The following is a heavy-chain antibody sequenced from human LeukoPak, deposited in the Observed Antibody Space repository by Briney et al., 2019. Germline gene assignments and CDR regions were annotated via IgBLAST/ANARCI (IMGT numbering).Heavy chain of an antibody. D-gene: IGHD5-18*01. V-gene: IGHV4-34*01. J-gene: IGHJ4*02. CDR2: INHSGST. Sequence: PSETLSLTCAVYGGSFSGYYWSWIRQPPGKGLEWIGEINHSGSTNYNPSLKSRVAISVDTSKKQFSLKLSSVTAADTAVYYCAYRNRGYSYGSSPFVYWGEGTLVTVSS. CDR1: GGSFSGYY. CDR3: AYRNRGYSYGSSPFVY.